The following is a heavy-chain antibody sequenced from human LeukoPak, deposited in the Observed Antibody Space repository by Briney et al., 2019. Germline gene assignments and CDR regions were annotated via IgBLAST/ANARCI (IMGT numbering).Heavy chain of an antibody. CDR1: GGSFSGYY. D-gene: IGHD3-10*01. V-gene: IGHV4-34*01. CDR3: ARYGYGSGSYYPAGYFQH. CDR2: INHSGST. J-gene: IGHJ1*01. Sequence: SETLSLTCAVYGGSFSGYYWSWIRQPPGKGLEWIGEINHSGSTNYNPSLKSRVTISVDTSKNQFSLKLSSVTAADTAVYYCARYGYGSGSYYPAGYFQHWGQGTLVTASS.